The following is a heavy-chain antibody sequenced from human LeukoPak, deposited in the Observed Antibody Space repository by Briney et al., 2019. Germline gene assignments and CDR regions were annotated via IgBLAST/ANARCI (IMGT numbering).Heavy chain of an antibody. J-gene: IGHJ3*02. D-gene: IGHD2-2*01. CDR2: IHNSGST. CDR3: ARDRYCSSTSCYPNAFDI. Sequence: SETLSLTCTVSGGSISSSAYHWGWIRQPPGKGLEWIGSIHNSGSTYYNPSLKSRVTISVDTSKNQFSLKLSSVTAADTAVYYCARDRYCSSTSCYPNAFDIWGQGTMVTVSS. V-gene: IGHV4-39*07. CDR1: GGSISSSAYH.